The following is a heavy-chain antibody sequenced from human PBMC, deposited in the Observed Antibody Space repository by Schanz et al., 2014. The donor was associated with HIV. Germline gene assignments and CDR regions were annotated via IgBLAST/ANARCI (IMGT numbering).Heavy chain of an antibody. V-gene: IGHV3-30*19. D-gene: IGHD6-19*01. CDR3: ARGIGSPDGSGWYWGDP. CDR2: ISYDGSNK. J-gene: IGHJ5*02. CDR1: GFTFSGYG. Sequence: VQLLESGGGLVQPGGSLRLSCAVSGFTFSGYGMHWVRQAPGKGLEWVAVISYDGSNKNYADSVKGRFTISRDNSKNTLYLQMNSLRSEDTAVYYCARGIGSPDGSGWYWGDPWGQGTLVTVSS.